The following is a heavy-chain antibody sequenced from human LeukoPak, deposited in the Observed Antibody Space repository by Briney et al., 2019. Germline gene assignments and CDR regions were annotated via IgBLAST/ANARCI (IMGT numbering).Heavy chain of an antibody. CDR2: ISSDGSHE. J-gene: IGHJ4*02. CDR1: GFTFSSYG. V-gene: IGHV3-30*18. CDR3: AKDDYSGYYYTDY. D-gene: IGHD3-22*01. Sequence: GTSPRLSCAASGFTFSSYGMHWVRRAPGKGLEWVAVISSDGSHENYADSVKGRFTVSRDNSKNTLYLQMDSLRPEDTAVYYCAKDDYSGYYYTDYWGQGTLVTVSS.